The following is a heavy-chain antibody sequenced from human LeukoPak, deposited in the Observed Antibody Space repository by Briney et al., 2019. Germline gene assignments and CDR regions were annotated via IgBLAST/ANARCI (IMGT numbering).Heavy chain of an antibody. CDR1: GFTFSSYA. J-gene: IGHJ6*03. V-gene: IGHV3-23*01. CDR2: ISGSGGST. Sequence: PGGSLRLSCAASGFTFSSYAMSWVRQAPGKGLERVSAISGSGGSTYYADSVKGRFTISRDNSKNTLYLQMNSLRAEDTAVYYCAKRRDFWSGYYEYMDVWGKGTTVTVSS. CDR3: AKRRDFWSGYYEYMDV. D-gene: IGHD3-3*01.